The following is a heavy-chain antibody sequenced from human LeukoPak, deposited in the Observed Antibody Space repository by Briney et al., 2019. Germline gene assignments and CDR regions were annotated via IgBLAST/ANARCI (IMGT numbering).Heavy chain of an antibody. CDR3: ARAGVDSSGYYYQGFDY. CDR2: INSDGSST. D-gene: IGHD3-3*01. CDR1: GFTFSSYW. Sequence: GGSLRPSCAASGFTFSSYWMHWVRQAPGKGLVWVSRINSDGSSTSYADSVKGRFTISRDNAKNTLYLQMNSLRAEDTAVYYCARAGVDSSGYYYQGFDYWGQGTQVTVSS. V-gene: IGHV3-74*01. J-gene: IGHJ4*02.